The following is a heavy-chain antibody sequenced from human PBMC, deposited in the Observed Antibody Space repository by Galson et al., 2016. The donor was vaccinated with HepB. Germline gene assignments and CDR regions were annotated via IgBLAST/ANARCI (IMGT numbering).Heavy chain of an antibody. CDR2: IWYDGSNK. CDR3: ATSSSTATTTFRLDY. J-gene: IGHJ4*02. CDR1: GFTFSRHG. V-gene: IGHV3-33*01. Sequence: SLRLSCAASGFTFSRHGMHWVRQAPGKGLEWVTVIWYDGSNKYYEDSVKGRFTISRDNSKNTLYLQMNSLRAEDTAVYYGATSSSTATTTFRLDYWGQGTLVTVSS. D-gene: IGHD5-12*01.